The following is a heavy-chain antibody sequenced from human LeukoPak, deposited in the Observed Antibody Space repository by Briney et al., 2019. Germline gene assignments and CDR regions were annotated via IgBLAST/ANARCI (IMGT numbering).Heavy chain of an antibody. Sequence: GGSLRLSCAASGFTFSSYGMHWVRQAPGKGLEWVAVIWYDGSNKYYADSVKGRFTISRDNSKNTLYLQMNSLRAEDTAVYYCASNNLSSWFFYWGRGALVTVSS. CDR1: GFTFSSYG. J-gene: IGHJ4*02. D-gene: IGHD6-13*01. CDR2: IWYDGSNK. CDR3: ASNNLSSWFFY. V-gene: IGHV3-33*01.